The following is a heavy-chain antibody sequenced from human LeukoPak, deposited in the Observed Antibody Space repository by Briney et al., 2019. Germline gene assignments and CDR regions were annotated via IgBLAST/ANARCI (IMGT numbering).Heavy chain of an antibody. D-gene: IGHD3-22*01. CDR1: GGSFSGYY. J-gene: IGHJ4*02. CDR3: ARRYYDSSGYYPFDY. CDR2: INHSGST. V-gene: IGHV4-34*01. Sequence: SETLSLTCAVYGGSFSGYYWSWIRQPPGKGLEWIGEINHSGSTNYNPSLKSQVTISVDTSKNQFSLKLSSVTAADTAVYYCARRYYDSSGYYPFDYWGQGTLVTVSS.